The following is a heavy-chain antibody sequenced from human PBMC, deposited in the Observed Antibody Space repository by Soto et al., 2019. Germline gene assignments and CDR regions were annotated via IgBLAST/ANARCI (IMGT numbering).Heavy chain of an antibody. V-gene: IGHV3-33*01. CDR3: ARDRFIGEGNGIAGAGLPDY. J-gene: IGHJ4*02. CDR2: IWYDGRNK. CDR1: GFTFSSYG. D-gene: IGHD6-19*01. Sequence: QVQLVESGGGVVQPGRSLRLSCAASGFTFSSYGMHWVRQAPGKGLEWVAVIWYDGRNKYYADSVKGRITISRDNSKNKLYLHMNCLGVEDTAVYYCARDRFIGEGNGIAGAGLPDYWGQGTLVTVSS.